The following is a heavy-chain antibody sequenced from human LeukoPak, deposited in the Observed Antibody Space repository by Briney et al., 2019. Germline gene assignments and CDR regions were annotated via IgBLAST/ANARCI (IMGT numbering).Heavy chain of an antibody. J-gene: IGHJ5*02. Sequence: ASVKVSCKVSGYTLIELSMHWVRQTPGKGLEWMGGFDPKNGETIYAQKFQGRVTMTEDTSTDTAYMELSSLRSEDTAVYYCATGTPPGYSKVDRNWFDPWGQGTLVTVSS. D-gene: IGHD1-1*01. V-gene: IGHV1-24*01. CDR3: ATGTPPGYSKVDRNWFDP. CDR1: GYTLIELS. CDR2: FDPKNGET.